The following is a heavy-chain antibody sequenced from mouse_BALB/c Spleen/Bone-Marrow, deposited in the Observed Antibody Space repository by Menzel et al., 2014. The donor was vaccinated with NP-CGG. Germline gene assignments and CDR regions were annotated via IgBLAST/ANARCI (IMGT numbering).Heavy chain of an antibody. Sequence: VQLQQSGAELVKPGASVKLSCTASGFNIKDTYMHWVKQRPEQGLEWIGRIDPANGNAKYDPKFQGKATITADTSCNTAYLQLSSLTSEDTAVYYCARPFFLWGQGTSVTVSS. V-gene: IGHV14-3*02. CDR1: GFNIKDTY. CDR3: ARPFFL. J-gene: IGHJ4*01. CDR2: IDPANGNA.